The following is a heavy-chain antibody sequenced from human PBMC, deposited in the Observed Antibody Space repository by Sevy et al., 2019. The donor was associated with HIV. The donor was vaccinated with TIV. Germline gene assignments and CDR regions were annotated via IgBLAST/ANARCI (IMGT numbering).Heavy chain of an antibody. J-gene: IGHJ3*02. CDR2: IYPGDSDT. D-gene: IGHD4-17*01. CDR1: GYSFTSYW. CDR3: ATHNGDYAPNDAFDI. V-gene: IGHV5-51*01. Sequence: GESLKISCKGSGYSFTSYWIGWVRQMPGKGLEWMGIIYPGDSDTRYSPSFQGQVTISADKSISTAYLQWSSLKASDTAMYYCATHNGDYAPNDAFDIWGQGTMLTVSS.